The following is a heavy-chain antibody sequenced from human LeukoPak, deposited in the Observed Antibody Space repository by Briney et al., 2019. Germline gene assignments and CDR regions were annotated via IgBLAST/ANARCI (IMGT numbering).Heavy chain of an antibody. D-gene: IGHD1-26*01. V-gene: IGHV3-30-3*01. CDR1: GFTFSSYA. J-gene: IGHJ3*02. CDR3: ARGRSWELRGAFDI. CDR2: ISYDGSNK. Sequence: PGGSLRLSCAASGFTFSSYAMHWVRQAPGKGLEWVAVISYDGSNKYYADSVKGRFTISRDNSKNTLYLQMNSLRAEDTAVYYCARGRSWELRGAFDIWGQGTMVTVSS.